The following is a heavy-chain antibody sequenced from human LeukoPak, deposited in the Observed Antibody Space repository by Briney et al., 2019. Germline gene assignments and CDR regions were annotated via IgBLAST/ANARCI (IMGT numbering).Heavy chain of an antibody. V-gene: IGHV3-23*01. CDR1: GFTFSSYA. CDR2: ISGSGGGT. J-gene: IGHJ6*02. Sequence: PGGSLRLSCAASGFTFSSYAMSWVRQAPGKGLEWVSAISGSGGGTYYADSVKGRFTISRDNSKNTLYLQMNSLRAEDTAVYYCAKDSTPRIDIVATIPSYYYYYGMDVWGQGTTVTVSS. D-gene: IGHD5-12*01. CDR3: AKDSTPRIDIVATIPSYYYYYGMDV.